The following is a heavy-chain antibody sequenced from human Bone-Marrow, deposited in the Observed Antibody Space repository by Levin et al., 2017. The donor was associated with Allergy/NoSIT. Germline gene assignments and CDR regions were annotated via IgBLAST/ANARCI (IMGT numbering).Heavy chain of an antibody. CDR2: IWYDGTHK. V-gene: IGHV3-33*01. D-gene: IGHD6-19*01. J-gene: IGHJ6*02. CDR1: GFTFSLYG. Sequence: GESLKISCAASGFTFSLYGMHWVRQAPGKGLEWVAVIWYDGTHKYNTDSVKGRFTISRDNSKNTVFLEMNSLRAEDTAVYYCARDRDSGWYHYYGMDVWGQGTTVTVSS. CDR3: ARDRDSGWYHYYGMDV.